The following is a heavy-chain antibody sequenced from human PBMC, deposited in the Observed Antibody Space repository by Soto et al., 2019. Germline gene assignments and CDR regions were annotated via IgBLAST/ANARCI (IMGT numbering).Heavy chain of an antibody. CDR1: GGSISSGDYY. V-gene: IGHV4-30-4*01. CDR3: DRVSSFGVVIHY. J-gene: IGHJ4*02. CDR2: IYYSGST. Sequence: QVQLQESGPGLVKPSQTLSLTCTVSGGSISSGDYYWSWIRQPPGKGLEWIGYIYYSGSTYYNPSLKSRVTISVETAKNQFSLKLSSVTAADTAVYYCDRVSSFGVVIHYWGQGTLVTVSS. D-gene: IGHD3-3*01.